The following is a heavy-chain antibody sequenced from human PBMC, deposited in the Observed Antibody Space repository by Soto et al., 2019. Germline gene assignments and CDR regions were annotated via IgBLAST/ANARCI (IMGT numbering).Heavy chain of an antibody. D-gene: IGHD1-26*01. CDR2: INVGNGNT. Sequence: GASVKVSCKNPGYTLNRYNIHWARQAPGQRHEWKGWINVGNGNTRYSQKFQGRLTLTRDTPGNTAYLELNSLISEDTAVYYCARDDSGFSGSHYIDYFNYWGQGALVTVSS. CDR3: ARDDSGFSGSHYIDYFNY. CDR1: GYTLNRYN. J-gene: IGHJ4*02. V-gene: IGHV1-3*01.